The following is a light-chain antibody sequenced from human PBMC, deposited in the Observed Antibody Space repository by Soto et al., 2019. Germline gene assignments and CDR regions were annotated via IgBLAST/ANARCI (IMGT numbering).Light chain of an antibody. CDR3: CSYAGRDTYV. J-gene: IGLJ1*01. V-gene: IGLV2-23*01. CDR2: EAN. CDR1: SNHVGSYNL. Sequence: QSALTQPASVSGSPGQSITISCTGTSNHVGSYNLVSWYQQHPGKAPKLIIYEANKRPSGISNRFSGSESASLTISGLQPEDEADYYCCSYAGRDTYVFGNGTKVTVL.